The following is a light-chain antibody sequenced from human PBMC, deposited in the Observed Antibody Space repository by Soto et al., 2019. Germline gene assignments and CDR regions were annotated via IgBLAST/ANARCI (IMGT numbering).Light chain of an antibody. CDR3: QQQESSPFT. CDR1: QSVRSSY. V-gene: IGKV3-20*01. J-gene: IGKJ4*01. Sequence: EIVLTQSPGTLSLSPGERATLSCRASQSVRSSYLAWYQQKPGQAPRLVFFGASGRATGIPDRFSGSGSGTEFTLTISRLEPEDFAVYHCQQQESSPFTFGGGTKVEIK. CDR2: GAS.